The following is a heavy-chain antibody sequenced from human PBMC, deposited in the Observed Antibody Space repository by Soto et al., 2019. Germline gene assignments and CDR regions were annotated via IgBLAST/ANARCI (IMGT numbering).Heavy chain of an antibody. J-gene: IGHJ5*02. CDR2: ISVYSGYA. CDR1: GYSFYNSG. V-gene: IGHV1-18*01. D-gene: IGHD1-1*01. CDR3: SKNGTTWFAA. Sequence: QVQLVQSGPELKKPGASVKVSCKTSGYSFYNSGISWVRQAPGQGLEWMGWISVYSGYAHYAQKFQGRVIMTADTFTSTSYMELRGLRSEDTDMYYCSKNGTTWFAAWGQGTLVTVSS.